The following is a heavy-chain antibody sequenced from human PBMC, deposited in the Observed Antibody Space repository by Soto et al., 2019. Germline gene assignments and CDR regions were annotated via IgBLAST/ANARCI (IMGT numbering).Heavy chain of an antibody. V-gene: IGHV3-23*01. CDR2: ISGSGGST. Sequence: PGGSLRLSSASSGFTFSSYAMIWVRQAPGKGLEWVSAISGSGGSTYYADSVKGRFTISRDNSKNTLYLQMNSLRAEDTAVYYCAKDRQHRDPYYFDYWGQGTLVTVSS. J-gene: IGHJ4*02. CDR1: GFTFSSYA. CDR3: AKDRQHRDPYYFDY. D-gene: IGHD2-21*01.